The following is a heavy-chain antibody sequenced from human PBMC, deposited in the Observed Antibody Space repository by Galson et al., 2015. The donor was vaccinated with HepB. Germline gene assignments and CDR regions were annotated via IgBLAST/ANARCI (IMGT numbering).Heavy chain of an antibody. CDR1: GFTFSSYA. V-gene: IGHV3-30*04. J-gene: IGHJ6*02. Sequence: SLRLSCAASGFTFSSYAMHWVRQAPGKGLEWVAVISYDGSNKYYADSVKGRFTISRDNAKNSLYLQMNSLRAEDTAVYYCARDEMEDSSGYYFYYYGMDVWGQGTTVTVSS. D-gene: IGHD3-22*01. CDR3: ARDEMEDSSGYYFYYYGMDV. CDR2: ISYDGSNK.